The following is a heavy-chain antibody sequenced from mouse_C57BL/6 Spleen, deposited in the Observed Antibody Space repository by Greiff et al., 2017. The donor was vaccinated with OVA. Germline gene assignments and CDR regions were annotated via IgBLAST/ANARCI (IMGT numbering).Heavy chain of an antibody. Sequence: EVKLVESGGGLVKPGGSLKLSCAASGFTFSSYAMSWVRQTPEKRLEWVATISDGGSYTYYPDNVKGRFTISRDNAKNNLYLQMSHLKSEDTAMYYCARDNDYFDYVGQGTTLTVSS. J-gene: IGHJ2*01. D-gene: IGHD2-3*01. V-gene: IGHV5-4*01. CDR1: GFTFSSYA. CDR3: ARDNDYFDY. CDR2: ISDGGSYT.